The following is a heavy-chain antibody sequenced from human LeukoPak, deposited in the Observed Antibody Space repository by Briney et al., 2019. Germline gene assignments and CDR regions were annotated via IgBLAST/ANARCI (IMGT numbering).Heavy chain of an antibody. V-gene: IGHV3-53*01. Sequence: GGSLRLSSAASGFSVSSNYMNWVRQAPGKGLEWVSIIYSGGTTYYADSVKGRFTISRDNAKNSLYLQMNSLRAEDTAVYYCARDPYYDYVWGSYRDYWGQGTLVTVSS. CDR3: ARDPYYDYVWGSYRDY. CDR1: GFSVSSNY. CDR2: IYSGGTT. J-gene: IGHJ4*02. D-gene: IGHD3-16*02.